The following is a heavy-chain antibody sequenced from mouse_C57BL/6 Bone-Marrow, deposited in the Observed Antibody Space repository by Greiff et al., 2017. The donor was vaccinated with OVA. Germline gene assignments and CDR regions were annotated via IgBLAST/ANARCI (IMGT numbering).Heavy chain of an antibody. Sequence: EVQLQQSGAELVRPGASVKLSCTASGFNIKDDYMHWVKQRPEQGLEWIGWIDPEKGDTEYASKFQGKATITADTSSNTAYLQLSSLTSEDTAVYYCTTFSIYYYVFDYWGQGTTLTVSS. D-gene: IGHD1-1*01. J-gene: IGHJ2*01. CDR3: TTFSIYYYVFDY. CDR2: IDPEKGDT. V-gene: IGHV14-4*01. CDR1: GFNIKDDY.